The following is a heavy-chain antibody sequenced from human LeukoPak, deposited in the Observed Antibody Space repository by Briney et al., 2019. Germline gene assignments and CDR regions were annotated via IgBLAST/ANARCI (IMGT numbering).Heavy chain of an antibody. CDR1: GLTFSTSS. J-gene: IGHJ4*02. CDR2: IRHDGSDK. V-gene: IGHV3-30*02. D-gene: IGHD1-1*01. Sequence: PGGSLRLSCAASGLTFSTSSFHWVRQAPGKGLEWVAFIRHDGSDKYYADSVKGRFISSRDNSKNNVYLRMNSLRIEDSALYYCANDFNWATDYWGQGTLVTVSS. CDR3: ANDFNWATDY.